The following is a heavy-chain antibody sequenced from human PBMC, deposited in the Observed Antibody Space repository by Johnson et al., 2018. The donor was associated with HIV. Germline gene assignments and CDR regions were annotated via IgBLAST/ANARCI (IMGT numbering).Heavy chain of an antibody. J-gene: IGHJ3*02. Sequence: VQLVESGGGVVQPGRSLRLSCAASGFTFSSYAMHWVRQAPGKGLEWVAVISYDGNNKYYADSVKGRFTISRDNYKNTLYLQMNSLRAVETAVYYCARGPPYFYDSNGYYAFDIWGQGTMVTVSS. D-gene: IGHD3-22*01. V-gene: IGHV3-30-3*01. CDR3: ARGPPYFYDSNGYYAFDI. CDR2: ISYDGNNK. CDR1: GFTFSSYA.